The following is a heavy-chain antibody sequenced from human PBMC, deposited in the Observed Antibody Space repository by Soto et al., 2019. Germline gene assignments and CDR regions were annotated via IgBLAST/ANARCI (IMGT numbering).Heavy chain of an antibody. CDR3: AKDSRSHPQGWFDP. CDR2: ISGIGDYT. D-gene: IGHD2-15*01. CDR1: GFTFSSYA. J-gene: IGHJ5*02. V-gene: IGHV3-23*01. Sequence: EVQLLESGGGLVQPGASLRLSCAASGFTFSSYAMTWVRQAPEKGLEWVSSISGIGDYTYFADSVKGRFTISRDNSKDTLYLQMSSLRVEDTAIYYCAKDSRSHPQGWFDPWGQGTLVTVSS.